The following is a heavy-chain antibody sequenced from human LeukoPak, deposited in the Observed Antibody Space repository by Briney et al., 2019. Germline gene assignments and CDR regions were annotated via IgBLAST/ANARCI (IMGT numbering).Heavy chain of an antibody. V-gene: IGHV3-23*01. CDR2: ISGSGGST. J-gene: IGHJ6*03. CDR1: GFTFSSYA. D-gene: IGHD3-10*01. Sequence: GGSLRLSCAASGFTFSSYAMSWVRQAPGKGLEWVSAISGSGGSTYYADSVRGRFTISRDNSKNTLYLQMNSLRAEDTAVYYCANLKAGGSWYYYYMDVWGKGTTVTVSS. CDR3: ANLKAGGSWYYYYMDV.